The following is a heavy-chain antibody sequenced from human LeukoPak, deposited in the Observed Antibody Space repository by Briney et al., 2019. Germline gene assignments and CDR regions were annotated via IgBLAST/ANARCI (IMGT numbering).Heavy chain of an antibody. D-gene: IGHD1-1*01. CDR2: IYSGGST. Sequence: GGSLRLSCAASGFSVSRNYMTWVRQAPGEGLEWVSLIYSGGSTSYADSVKGRFTISRDNSKNTLYLQMNSLRAEDTAVYYCARKTDHQTGGDYWGQGTLVTASS. J-gene: IGHJ4*02. CDR1: GFSVSRNY. CDR3: ARKTDHQTGGDY. V-gene: IGHV3-66*01.